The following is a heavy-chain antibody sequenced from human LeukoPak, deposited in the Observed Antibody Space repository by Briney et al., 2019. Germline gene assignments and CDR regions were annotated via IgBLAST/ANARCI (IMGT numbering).Heavy chain of an antibody. CDR2: IYYSGST. CDR3: ARGEGEQHPLDY. D-gene: IGHD6-13*01. Sequence: PSETLSLTCTVSGGSISSGDYYWSWIRQPPGKGLEWIGYIYYSGSTYYNPSLKSRVTISVDTPKNQFSLKLSSVTAADTAVYYCARGEGEQHPLDYWGQGTLVTVSS. V-gene: IGHV4-30-4*01. CDR1: GGSISSGDYY. J-gene: IGHJ4*02.